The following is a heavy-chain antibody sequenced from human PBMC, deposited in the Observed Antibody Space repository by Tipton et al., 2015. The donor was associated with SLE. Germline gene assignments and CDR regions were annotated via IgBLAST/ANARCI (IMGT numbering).Heavy chain of an antibody. CDR2: IYYSWST. Sequence: TLSLTCAVYGGSFSGYYWSWIRQPPGKGLEWIGYIYYSWSTNYNPSLKSRVTISVDTSKNQFSLKLSSVTAADTAVYYCARGESLFDYWGQGTLVTVSS. CDR3: ARGESLFDY. J-gene: IGHJ4*02. CDR1: GGSFSGYY. V-gene: IGHV4-59*01.